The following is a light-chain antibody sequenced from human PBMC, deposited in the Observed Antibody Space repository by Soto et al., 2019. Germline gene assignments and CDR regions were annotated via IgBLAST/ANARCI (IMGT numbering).Light chain of an antibody. CDR2: EVT. CDR1: TTDVGGYDL. CDR3: CSYTVGDTVV. Sequence: QSALTQPPSASGSPGQSVTISCTGTTTDVGGYDLVSWYQQHPGKAPKVIIYEVTKRPSGVPDRFFGSKSGSTASLTVSGLQAEDEAVYYCCSYTVGDTVVFGGGTQLTVL. V-gene: IGLV2-8*01. J-gene: IGLJ2*01.